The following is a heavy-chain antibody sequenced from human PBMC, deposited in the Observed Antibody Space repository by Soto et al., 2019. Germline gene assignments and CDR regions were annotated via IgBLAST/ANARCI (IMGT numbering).Heavy chain of an antibody. CDR2: VSNSGST. V-gene: IGHV4-59*01. CDR3: AREIGYCTITSCHAGPHYYYMDV. D-gene: IGHD2-2*03. Sequence: SETLSLTCTVSGASISGYHWSWIRQPPGKGLEWIGNVSNSGSTNYNPSLKSRVIISIDTSKNQFSLKLTSVTAADTAVYYCAREIGYCTITSCHAGPHYYYMDVWGKGTTVTVSS. CDR1: GASISGYH. J-gene: IGHJ6*03.